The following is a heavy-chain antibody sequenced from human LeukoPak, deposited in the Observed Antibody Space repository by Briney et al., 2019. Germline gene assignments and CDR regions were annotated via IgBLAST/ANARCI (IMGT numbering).Heavy chain of an antibody. V-gene: IGHV3-48*01. Sequence: PGGSLRLSCAASGFTFSSYSMNWVRQAPGKGLEWVSYISDSSSTKYYADSVKGRFTISRDNGKNSLYLQMNSLRAEDTAVYYCARREFTSGWDHWGQGNLVTVSS. J-gene: IGHJ4*02. D-gene: IGHD6-19*01. CDR1: GFTFSSYS. CDR3: ARREFTSGWDH. CDR2: ISDSSSTK.